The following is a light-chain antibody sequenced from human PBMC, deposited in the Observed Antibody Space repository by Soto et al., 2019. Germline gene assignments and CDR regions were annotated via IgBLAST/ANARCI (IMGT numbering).Light chain of an antibody. J-gene: IGKJ2*01. CDR3: QQFENFPRT. CDR1: QDIGNY. CDR2: DAS. V-gene: IGKV1-33*01. Sequence: DIQMTQSPSSLSASVGDRVTITCQASQDIGNYLNWYQQKPGKAPELLIYDASSLETGVPPRFSGSGSGTDFTFTISILQPEDFATYYCQQFENFPRTFGQGTKLEVK.